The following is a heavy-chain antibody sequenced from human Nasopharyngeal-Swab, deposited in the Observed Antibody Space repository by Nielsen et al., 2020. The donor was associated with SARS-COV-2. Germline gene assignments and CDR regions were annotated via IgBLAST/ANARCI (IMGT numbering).Heavy chain of an antibody. J-gene: IGHJ6*02. CDR2: IRWNGDSI. V-gene: IGHV3-9*01. CDR3: ARVPALIPYYYYGMDV. CDR1: GFTFNDYA. D-gene: IGHD2-21*01. Sequence: SLKISCAASGFTFNDYAMHWVRQGPGKGLDWVSGIRWNGDSIGYADSVKGRFTISRDNAKNSLYLQMNSLRAEDTAVYYCARVPALIPYYYYGMDVWGQGTTVTVSS.